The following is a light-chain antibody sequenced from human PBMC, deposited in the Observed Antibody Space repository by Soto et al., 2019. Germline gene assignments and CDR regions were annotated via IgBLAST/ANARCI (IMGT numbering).Light chain of an antibody. J-gene: IGLJ3*02. CDR3: AAWDNSLNGWV. CDR2: YDD. CDR1: RSNIGENA. Sequence: QSVLTQPPSLSEAPRQRVTISCSGSRSNIGENAVNWYQQLPGKAPKLVIYYDDLLPSGVSDRFSGSKSGTSASLAISGLQSEDEADYYCAAWDNSLNGWVFGGGTKLTVL. V-gene: IGLV1-36*01.